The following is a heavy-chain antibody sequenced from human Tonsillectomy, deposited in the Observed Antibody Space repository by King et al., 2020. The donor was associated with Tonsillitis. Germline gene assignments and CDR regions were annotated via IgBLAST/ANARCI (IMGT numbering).Heavy chain of an antibody. D-gene: IGHD2-8*01. Sequence: GQLVQSGAEGKKPGQSLKISCQGSGYIFINFWIGWVRQMPGRGLECMGIIYPDDSDTRYSPSFQGQVTISVDKSNSTAYLQWTSLKASDTAMYYCVRGRVNGINGVPVPGTYFDYWGQGTPVTVSS. CDR1: GYIFINFW. CDR2: IYPDDSDT. CDR3: VRGRVNGINGVPVPGTYFDY. J-gene: IGHJ4*02. V-gene: IGHV5-51*03.